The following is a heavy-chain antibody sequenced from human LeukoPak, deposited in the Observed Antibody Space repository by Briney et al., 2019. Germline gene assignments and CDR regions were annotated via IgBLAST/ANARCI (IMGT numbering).Heavy chain of an antibody. Sequence: GSLRLSCAASGFTFSSYSMNWVRQAPGKGLEWVSYISSSSSTIYYADSVKGRFTISRDNAKNSLYLQMNSLRAEDTAVYYCARQRELLPYAFDIWGQGTMVTVSS. CDR2: ISSSSSTI. J-gene: IGHJ3*02. V-gene: IGHV3-48*01. CDR3: ARQRELLPYAFDI. CDR1: GFTFSSYS. D-gene: IGHD1-7*01.